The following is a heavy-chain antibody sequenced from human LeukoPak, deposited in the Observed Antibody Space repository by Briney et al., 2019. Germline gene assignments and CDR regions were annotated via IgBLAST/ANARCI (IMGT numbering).Heavy chain of an antibody. Sequence: GGSLRLSCAASGFTFSSYSMHWVRQAPGKGLVWVSRINSDGSSTSYADSVKGRFTISRDNAKKTLYLQMNSLRAEDTAVYYCARLNSYGPYYFDYWGQGTLVTVSS. V-gene: IGHV3-74*01. CDR3: ARLNSYGPYYFDY. D-gene: IGHD5-18*01. J-gene: IGHJ4*02. CDR2: INSDGSST. CDR1: GFTFSSYS.